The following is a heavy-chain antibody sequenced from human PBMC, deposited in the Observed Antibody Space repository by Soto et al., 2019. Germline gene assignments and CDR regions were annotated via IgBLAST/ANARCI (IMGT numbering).Heavy chain of an antibody. J-gene: IGHJ5*02. CDR1: GYDFTSHY. CDR2: INPIGGSK. CDR3: ARGFYDFGVP. D-gene: IGHD3-3*01. Sequence: QVQLVQSGAEVKKPGASVKVSCKASGYDFTSHYMHWVRQAPGQGLEWMGIINPIGGSKNYAQKLQGRVTRTRDTYTSTVNMELSSLRSEDTAVYYCARGFYDFGVPWGQGTLVTVS. V-gene: IGHV1-46*01.